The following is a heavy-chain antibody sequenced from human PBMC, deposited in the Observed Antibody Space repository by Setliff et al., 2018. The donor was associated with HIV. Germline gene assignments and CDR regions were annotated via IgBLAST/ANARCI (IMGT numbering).Heavy chain of an antibody. Sequence: SETLSLTCTVSGGSIRSHYWSWIRQPPGKGLEWIGSFYHTGSTYYNPSLRSRVTISVDTSKNQFSLKLSSVTAADTAVYYCARDAPTVYANGWFDPWGQGTLVTVSS. CDR3: ARDAPTVYANGWFDP. CDR2: FYHTGST. J-gene: IGHJ5*02. V-gene: IGHV4-59*11. CDR1: GGSIRSHY. D-gene: IGHD2-8*01.